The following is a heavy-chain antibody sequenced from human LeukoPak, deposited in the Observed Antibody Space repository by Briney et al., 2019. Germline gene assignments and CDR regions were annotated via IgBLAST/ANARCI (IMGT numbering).Heavy chain of an antibody. CDR3: ARALLWFGELSHIDY. V-gene: IGHV1-18*01. J-gene: IGHJ4*02. CDR1: GYTFTSYG. Sequence: GASVKVSCKASGYTFTSYGISWVRQAPGQGLEWMGWITAYNDNTNYAQKLQGRVAMTTDTSTSTAYMELRSLRSDGTAVYYCARALLWFGELSHIDYWGQGTLVTASS. CDR2: ITAYNDNT. D-gene: IGHD3-10*01.